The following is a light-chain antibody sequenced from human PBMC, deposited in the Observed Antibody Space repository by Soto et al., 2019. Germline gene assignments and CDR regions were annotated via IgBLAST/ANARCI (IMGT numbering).Light chain of an antibody. J-gene: IGKJ1*01. CDR1: QSVSNNY. CDR3: QQYGSSGT. Sequence: LTQSPGTLSLYPGERATLTCRASQSVSNNYLAWYQQKPGQAPRLLIYGASNRATGIPDRFSGSGSGTDFALTISRLEPEDFAVYYCQQYGSSGTFGQGTKV. V-gene: IGKV3-20*01. CDR2: GAS.